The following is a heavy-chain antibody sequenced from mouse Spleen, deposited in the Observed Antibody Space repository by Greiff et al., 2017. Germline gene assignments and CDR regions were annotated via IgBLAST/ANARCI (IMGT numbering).Heavy chain of an antibody. CDR1: GFTFSSYG. CDR3: ARRQTASWFAY. CDR2: ISSGGSYT. D-gene: IGHD4-1*01. V-gene: IGHV5-6*01. Sequence: VQLKESGGDLVKPGGSLKLSCAASGFTFSSYGMSWVRQTPDKRLEWVATISSGGSYTYYPDSVKGRFTISRDNAKNTLYLQMSSLKSEDTAMYYCARRQTASWFAYWGQGTLVTVSA. J-gene: IGHJ3*01.